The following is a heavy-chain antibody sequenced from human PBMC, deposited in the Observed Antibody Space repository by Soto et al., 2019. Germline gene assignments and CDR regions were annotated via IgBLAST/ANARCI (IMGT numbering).Heavy chain of an antibody. CDR2: ISSDASST. V-gene: IGHV3-74*01. CDR1: GFTFSNYW. J-gene: IGHJ4*02. CDR3: AGDLFPHTGSDLEH. D-gene: IGHD1-26*01. Sequence: EVQLVESGGGLVQPGGSLRLSCAASGFTFSNYWMHWVRQAPGDGLVWVSRISSDASSTSYADSVKGRFTISRDNSKNTLYLQMNSLRAEDTAVYYCAGDLFPHTGSDLEHWGQGSLVTVSS.